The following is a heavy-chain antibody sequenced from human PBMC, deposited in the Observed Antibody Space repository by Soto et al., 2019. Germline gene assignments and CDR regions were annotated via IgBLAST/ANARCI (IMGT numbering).Heavy chain of an antibody. D-gene: IGHD3-9*01. CDR3: TTGFTGYSTYFDH. CDR1: GFVFSGHW. Sequence: EVQLVESGGGLVQPGGSLRLSCAASGFVFSGHWIHWVRQAPGKGLVWVSRVNSDGSSTGYADSVKGRFTRSRDNAEYTAVMEMNSLRGDGTAVYCCTTGFTGYSTYFDHWGQGTLVTVSS. V-gene: IGHV3-74*01. J-gene: IGHJ4*02. CDR2: VNSDGSST.